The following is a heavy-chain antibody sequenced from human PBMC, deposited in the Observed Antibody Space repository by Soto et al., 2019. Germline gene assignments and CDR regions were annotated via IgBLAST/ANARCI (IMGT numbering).Heavy chain of an antibody. Sequence: QVQLVESGGGVVQPGRSLRLSCAASGFTFSSYGMHWVRQAPGKGLEWVAVISYDGSNKYYADSVKGRFTISRDNSKNTLYLQMNSLRAEDTAVYYCAKSLSGERITIFGVVIREEVAFDIWGQGTMVTVSS. CDR2: ISYDGSNK. V-gene: IGHV3-30*18. CDR1: GFTFSSYG. D-gene: IGHD3-3*01. J-gene: IGHJ3*02. CDR3: AKSLSGERITIFGVVIREEVAFDI.